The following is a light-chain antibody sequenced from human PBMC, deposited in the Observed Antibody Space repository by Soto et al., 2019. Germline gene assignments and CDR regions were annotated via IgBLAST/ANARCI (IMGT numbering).Light chain of an antibody. Sequence: DIQMTQSTSSLSTSVGDRVTITCRASQSISSYFNWYQQKPGKAPMLLIYAASVLQSGVPSRFSGSGSGTDFTLTISSLQPEDFASYYCQQTYSTPRTFGQGTKLEIK. J-gene: IGKJ2*01. CDR2: AAS. CDR3: QQTYSTPRT. V-gene: IGKV1-39*01. CDR1: QSISSY.